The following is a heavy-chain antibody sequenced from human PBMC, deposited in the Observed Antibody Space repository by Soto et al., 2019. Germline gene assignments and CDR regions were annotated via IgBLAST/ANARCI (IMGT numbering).Heavy chain of an antibody. CDR3: ARDDYTYGVY. D-gene: IGHD3-3*01. CDR1: GFSFIDYF. J-gene: IGHJ4*02. Sequence: PWGSLILSCSASGFSFIDYFMSWIRQAPGKGLEWVSYIGPYGNSIYYADSVKGRFTISRDDAKKSLYLHMNSLRVEDTALYYCARDDYTYGVYWGQGSLVTVSS. V-gene: IGHV3-11*01. CDR2: IGPYGNSI.